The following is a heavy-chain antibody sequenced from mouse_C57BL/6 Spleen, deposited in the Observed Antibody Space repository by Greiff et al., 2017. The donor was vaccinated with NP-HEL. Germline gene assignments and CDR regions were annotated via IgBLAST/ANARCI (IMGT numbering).Heavy chain of an antibody. V-gene: IGHV14-4*01. CDR3: TTRSSSFAY. CDR2: IDPENGDT. D-gene: IGHD1-1*01. CDR1: GFNIKDDY. J-gene: IGHJ3*01. Sequence: VQLQQSGAELVRPGASVKLSCTASGFNIKDDYMHRVKQRPEQGLEWIGWIDPENGDTEYASKFQGKATITADTSSNTAYLQLSSLTSEDTAVYYCTTRSSSFAYWGQGTLVTVSA.